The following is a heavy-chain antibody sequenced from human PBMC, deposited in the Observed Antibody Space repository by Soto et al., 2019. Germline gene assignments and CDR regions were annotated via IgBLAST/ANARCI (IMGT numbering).Heavy chain of an antibody. V-gene: IGHV1-3*01. D-gene: IGHD2-15*01. CDR2: INAGNGNT. Sequence: ASVKVSCKASGYTFTSYAMHWVRQAPGQRHEWMGWINAGNGNTKYSQKFQGRVTITRDTSASTAYMELSSLRSEDTAVYYCAKGYCSGGSCYDYWGQGTLVTVSS. J-gene: IGHJ4*02. CDR1: GYTFTSYA. CDR3: AKGYCSGGSCYDY.